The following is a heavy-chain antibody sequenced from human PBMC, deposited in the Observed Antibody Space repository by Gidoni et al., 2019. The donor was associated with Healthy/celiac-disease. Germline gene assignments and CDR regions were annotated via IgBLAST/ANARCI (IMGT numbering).Heavy chain of an antibody. CDR1: GGSISSISYY. D-gene: IGHD3-16*01. V-gene: IGHV4-39*07. J-gene: IGHJ5*02. CDR2: IYYSGST. CDR3: ARVEGGWFDP. Sequence: QLQLQESGPGLVKTSETLSLTCTVSGGSISSISYYWGWIRQPQGKGLEWIGSIYYSGSTYYNPSRKSRVTISVDTSKNQFSLKLSSVTAAETAVYYCARVEGGWFDPWGQGTLVTVSS.